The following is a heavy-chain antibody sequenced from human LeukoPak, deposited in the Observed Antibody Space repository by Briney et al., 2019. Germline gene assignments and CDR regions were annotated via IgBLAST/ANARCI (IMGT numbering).Heavy chain of an antibody. V-gene: IGHV3-48*01. Sequence: PGGSLRLSCAASVASGFTFSNFIMNWVRQDPGKGLEWVSYIGNGNSPIYYADSVKGRFTISRDNAKNSLYLQMDSLRAEDTAVYYCARGGLVTITTLDYWGQGTLVTVSS. D-gene: IGHD3-22*01. CDR1: GFTFSNFI. J-gene: IGHJ4*02. CDR3: ARGGLVTITTLDY. CDR2: IGNGNSPI.